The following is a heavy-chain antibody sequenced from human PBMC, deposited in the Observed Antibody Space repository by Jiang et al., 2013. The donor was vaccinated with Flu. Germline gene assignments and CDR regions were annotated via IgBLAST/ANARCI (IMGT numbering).Heavy chain of an antibody. CDR3: ARDRDRSVKGPSVPGGP. J-gene: IGHJ5*02. Sequence: SGAEVKKPGASVQASCKASGYTFTDYYVHWIRQAPGQGLEWMGWMNPRSGGINYQQNFKGRVSMTRDMSTSTAYMDLHSLTSDDMALYYCARDRDRSVKGPSVPGGPWGQGTLVTVSS. V-gene: IGHV1-2*02. CDR1: GYTFTDYY. CDR2: MNPRSGGI. D-gene: IGHD6-19*01.